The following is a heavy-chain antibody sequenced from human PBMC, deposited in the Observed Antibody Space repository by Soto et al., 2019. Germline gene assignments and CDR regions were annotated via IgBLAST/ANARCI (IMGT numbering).Heavy chain of an antibody. V-gene: IGHV4-31*03. CDR1: GGSISSGGYY. J-gene: IGHJ5*02. Sequence: PSETLSLTCTVSGGSISSGGYYWSWIRQHPGKGLEWIGYIYYSGSTYYNPSLKSRVTISVDTSKNQFSLKLSSVTAADTAVYYCARGMGDILTGYYIPPEVVWFDPWGQGTLVTVSS. D-gene: IGHD3-9*01. CDR2: IYYSGST. CDR3: ARGMGDILTGYYIPPEVVWFDP.